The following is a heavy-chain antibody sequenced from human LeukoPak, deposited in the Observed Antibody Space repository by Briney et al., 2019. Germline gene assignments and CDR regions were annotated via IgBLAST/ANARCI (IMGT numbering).Heavy chain of an antibody. Sequence: PGGSLRLSCAASGFTFSSYEMNWVRQAPGKGLEWVSYISGSGSTIYYADSVKGRFTISRDNAKNSLYLQMNSLRAEDTAVYYCARAYISWYDYWGQGTLVTVSS. CDR2: ISGSGSTI. CDR1: GFTFSSYE. V-gene: IGHV3-48*03. J-gene: IGHJ4*02. D-gene: IGHD6-13*01. CDR3: ARAYISWYDY.